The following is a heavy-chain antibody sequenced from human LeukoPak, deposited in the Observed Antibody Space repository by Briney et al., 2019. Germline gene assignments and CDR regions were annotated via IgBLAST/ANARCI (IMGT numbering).Heavy chain of an antibody. Sequence: GRSLRLSCAASGFTFSSYAMHWVRQAPGKGLEWVAVISYDGSNKYYADSVKGRFTTSRDNSKNTLYLQMNSLRAEDTAVYYCARVRWLQLRGPFDYWGQGTPVTASS. D-gene: IGHD5-24*01. CDR3: ARVRWLQLRGPFDY. V-gene: IGHV3-30*04. J-gene: IGHJ4*02. CDR2: ISYDGSNK. CDR1: GFTFSSYA.